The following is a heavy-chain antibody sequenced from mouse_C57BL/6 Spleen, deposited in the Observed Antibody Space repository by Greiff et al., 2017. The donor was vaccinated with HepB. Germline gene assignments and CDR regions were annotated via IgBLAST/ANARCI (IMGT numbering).Heavy chain of an antibody. CDR2: IDPEDGET. J-gene: IGHJ4*01. D-gene: IGHD2-4*01. CDR1: GFNIKDYY. Sequence: EVQLQQSGAELVKPAASVKLSCTVSGFNIKDYYMHWVKQRTEQGLEWIGRIDPEDGETKYAPKFQGKATTTADTSSNTAYLPLSSLTSEDTAVYYCALSALMINYAMDYWGQGTSVTVSS. CDR3: ALSALMINYAMDY. V-gene: IGHV14-2*01.